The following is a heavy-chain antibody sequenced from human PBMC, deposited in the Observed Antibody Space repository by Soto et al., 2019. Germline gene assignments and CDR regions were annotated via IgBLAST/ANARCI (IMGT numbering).Heavy chain of an antibody. CDR2: MWFDGSNR. D-gene: IGHD1-7*01. V-gene: IGHV3-33*01. CDR3: ARARVGITGTTYYDGRDV. Sequence: QVHVVESGGGVVQPGGSLRLSCAASGVTFSNSGMHWVRQAPGPGLAWVAIMWFDGSNRYYADSVKGRFTISRDTSKNTLYRQRSSLRAEDTAVYDCARARVGITGTTYYDGRDVWGQGTKVTVSS. CDR1: GVTFSNSG. J-gene: IGHJ6*02.